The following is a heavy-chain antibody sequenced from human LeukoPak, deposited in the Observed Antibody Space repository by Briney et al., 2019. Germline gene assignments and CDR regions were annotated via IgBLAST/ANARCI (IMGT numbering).Heavy chain of an antibody. J-gene: IGHJ6*02. CDR2: IKQDGSDT. V-gene: IGHV3-7*03. Sequence: PGGSLRLSCVDSGFTFSNYWMNWVRQAPGKGLEWLANIKQDGSDTHYVDSVKGRFTISRDNSKNSLYLQMNSLRADDTAVYYCARDFSATAGLDVWGQGTTVTVSS. D-gene: IGHD1-26*01. CDR1: GFTFSNYW. CDR3: ARDFSATAGLDV.